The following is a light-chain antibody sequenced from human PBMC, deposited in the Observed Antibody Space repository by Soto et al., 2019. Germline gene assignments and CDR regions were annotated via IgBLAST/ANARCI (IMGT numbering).Light chain of an antibody. J-gene: IGKJ5*01. CDR3: MQGTHWPIT. Sequence: IQMTQSPSSLSASVGDRVTITCRASQGISSYLNWYQQKPGKAPKLLIYKASTLKSGVPARFSGSGSGTDFALKISRVEAEDVGVYYCMQGTHWPITFGQGTRLEIK. CDR2: KAS. V-gene: IGKV1-6*01. CDR1: QGISSY.